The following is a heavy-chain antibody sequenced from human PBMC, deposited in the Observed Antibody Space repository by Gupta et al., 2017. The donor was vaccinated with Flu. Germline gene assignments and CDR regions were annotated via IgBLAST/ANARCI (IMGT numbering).Heavy chain of an antibody. CDR1: GYSFTADW. Sequence: GSGYSFTADWIGWVRRMPGKGLEWMGIIYPGDSDTRYSPSFKGQVTISADKSISTAYLQWSSLKASDTAMYYCARDLRLDYWGQGTLVTVSS. CDR3: ARDLRLDY. J-gene: IGHJ4*02. CDR2: IYPGDSDT. V-gene: IGHV5-51*01.